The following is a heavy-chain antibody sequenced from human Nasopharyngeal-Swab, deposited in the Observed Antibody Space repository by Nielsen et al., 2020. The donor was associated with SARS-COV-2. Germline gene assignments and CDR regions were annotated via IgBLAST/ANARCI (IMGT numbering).Heavy chain of an antibody. CDR2: IYYSGST. Sequence: WIRQPPGKGLEWIGSIYYSGSTYYNPSLKSRVTISVDTSKNQFSLKLTSVTVADTAVYYCATSPSYYYDSSGYYYSEYWGQGTLVTVSS. V-gene: IGHV4-39*01. CDR3: ATSPSYYYDSSGYYYSEY. D-gene: IGHD3-22*01. J-gene: IGHJ4*02.